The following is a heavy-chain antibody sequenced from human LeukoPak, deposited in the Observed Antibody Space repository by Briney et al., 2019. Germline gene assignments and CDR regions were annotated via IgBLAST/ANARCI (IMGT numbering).Heavy chain of an antibody. CDR2: ITSRSSYI. D-gene: IGHD1-26*01. Sequence: GGSLRLSCAASGFSFSSYSMNWARQAPGKGLEWVSSITSRSSYINCADSATGRFTISRDNAKNSVYLQMNSLRAEDTAVYYCARVLLGATTINYYYYYMDVWGKGTTVTVSS. V-gene: IGHV3-21*01. CDR1: GFSFSSYS. J-gene: IGHJ6*03. CDR3: ARVLLGATTINYYYYYMDV.